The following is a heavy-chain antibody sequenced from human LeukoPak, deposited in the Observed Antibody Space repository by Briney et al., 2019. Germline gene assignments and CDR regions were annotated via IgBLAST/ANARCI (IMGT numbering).Heavy chain of an antibody. Sequence: GASVKVSCKASGYTFTSYGISWVREAPGQGLEWMGWISAYNGNTNYAQKLQGRVTMTTDTSTSTAYMELRSLRSDDTAVYYCARKLGYCSGGSCYLCDYWGQGTLVTVSS. J-gene: IGHJ4*02. V-gene: IGHV1-18*01. CDR1: GYTFTSYG. CDR3: ARKLGYCSGGSCYLCDY. D-gene: IGHD2-15*01. CDR2: ISAYNGNT.